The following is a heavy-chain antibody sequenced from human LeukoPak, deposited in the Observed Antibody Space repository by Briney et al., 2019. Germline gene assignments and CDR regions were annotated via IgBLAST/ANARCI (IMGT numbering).Heavy chain of an antibody. CDR3: ARGARGYSGYEYYFDY. V-gene: IGHV6-1*01. CDR1: GDSVSSKSAA. D-gene: IGHD5-12*01. CDR2: TYYRSKWNN. Sequence: SQTLSLTCAISGDSVSSKSAAWNWIRQSPSRGLEWLGRTYYRSKWNNDYAVSVRGRITINPDTSKNQFSLKLSSVTAADTAVYYCARGARGYSGYEYYFDYWGQGTLVTVSS. J-gene: IGHJ4*02.